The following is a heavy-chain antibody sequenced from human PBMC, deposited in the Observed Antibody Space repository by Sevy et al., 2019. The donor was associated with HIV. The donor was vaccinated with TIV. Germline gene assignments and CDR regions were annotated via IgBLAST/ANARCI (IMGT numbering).Heavy chain of an antibody. J-gene: IGHJ6*02. CDR1: GYTFTSYD. Sequence: ASVKVSCRASGYTFTSYDINWVRQATGQGLEWMGWMSPNSGNTGYAQKFQGRVTMTRNTSISTAYMELSSLRSEDTAVYCSARFLRTSYYYYYAMDVWGQGTTVTVSS. D-gene: IGHD3-3*01. CDR2: MSPNSGNT. V-gene: IGHV1-8*01. CDR3: ARFLRTSYYYYYAMDV.